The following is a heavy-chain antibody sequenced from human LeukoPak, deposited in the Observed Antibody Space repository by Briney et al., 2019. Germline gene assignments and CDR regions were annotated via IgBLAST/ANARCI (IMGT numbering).Heavy chain of an antibody. Sequence: GEYLKISCKVSGYSFTSYWIGWVRQMPGKGLGWMGIIYPGDSDTRYSPSFQGQVTISADKSSSTAYLQWSSLKASDTAMYYCAKSDSSGWLLFDYWGQGTLVTVSS. D-gene: IGHD6-19*01. CDR3: AKSDSSGWLLFDY. V-gene: IGHV5-51*01. CDR1: GYSFTSYW. J-gene: IGHJ4*02. CDR2: IYPGDSDT.